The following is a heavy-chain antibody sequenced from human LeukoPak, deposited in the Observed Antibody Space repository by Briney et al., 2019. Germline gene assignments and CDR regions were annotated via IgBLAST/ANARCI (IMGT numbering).Heavy chain of an antibody. CDR1: GFTFSNAW. D-gene: IGHD1-1*01. CDR3: AREVMYNFDY. J-gene: IGHJ4*02. Sequence: GGSLRPSCAASGFTFSNAWMSWVRQAPGKGLEWVGRIQSKTDGGTTDYAAPVKGRFTISRDDSKNTLYLQMSSLKTEDTAVYYCAREVMYNFDYWGQGTLVTVSS. V-gene: IGHV3-15*01. CDR2: IQSKTDGGTT.